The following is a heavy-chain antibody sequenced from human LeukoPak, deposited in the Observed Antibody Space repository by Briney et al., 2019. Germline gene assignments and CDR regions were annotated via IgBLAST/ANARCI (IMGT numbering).Heavy chain of an antibody. D-gene: IGHD1-26*01. Sequence: ASVKISCKASGYTFNRNGIIWVRQAPGQGLEWMGWISGYSTNTKYAQKVQARITMTSDASSSTVYMELTSLTSGDTAVYYCAKAGRGTYYYFDYWGQGTLVTVSS. CDR3: AKAGRGTYYYFDY. CDR2: ISGYSTNT. CDR1: GYTFNRNG. J-gene: IGHJ4*02. V-gene: IGHV1-18*01.